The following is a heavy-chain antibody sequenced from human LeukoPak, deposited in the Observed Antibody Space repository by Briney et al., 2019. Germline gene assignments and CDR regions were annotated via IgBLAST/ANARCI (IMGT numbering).Heavy chain of an antibody. CDR3: AKGVLAVRLES. CDR1: GFTFNSYA. D-gene: IGHD1-1*01. CDR2: ISGSGGIT. V-gene: IGHV3-23*01. Sequence: RAGGSLRLSCAASGFTFNSYAMSWVRQAPGKGLEWVSAISGSGGITYHADSVKGRFTISRDNSKNTLSLQMHSLRAEDTAVYYCAKGVLAVRLESWGQGTLVTVSS. J-gene: IGHJ4*02.